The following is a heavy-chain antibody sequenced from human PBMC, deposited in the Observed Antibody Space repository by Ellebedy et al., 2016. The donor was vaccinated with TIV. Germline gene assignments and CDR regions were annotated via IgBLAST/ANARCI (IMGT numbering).Heavy chain of an antibody. Sequence: ASVKVSCKASGYTFTGYYMHWVRQAPGQGLEWMGWINPNSGGTKYAQKFQGRVTMTRDTSISTAYMELSRLRSDDTAVYYCARVAGLRGDWFDPWGQGTLVTVSS. V-gene: IGHV1-2*02. D-gene: IGHD6-19*01. CDR3: ARVAGLRGDWFDP. CDR1: GYTFTGYY. CDR2: INPNSGGT. J-gene: IGHJ5*02.